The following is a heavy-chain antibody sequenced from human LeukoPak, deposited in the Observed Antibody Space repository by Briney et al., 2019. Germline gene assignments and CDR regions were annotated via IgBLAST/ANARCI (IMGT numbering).Heavy chain of an antibody. CDR3: AVTGGSSGWYFDY. CDR1: GFTFSSYS. J-gene: IGHJ4*02. D-gene: IGHD6-19*01. CDR2: ISSRSGFI. V-gene: IGHV3-21*01. Sequence: GGSLRLSCAASGFTFSSYSMNWVRQAPGKGLEWVSSISSRSGFIYYADSVKGRFTISRDNAKNSLYLQMNSLRAEDTAVYYCAVTGGSSGWYFDYWGQGTLVTVSS.